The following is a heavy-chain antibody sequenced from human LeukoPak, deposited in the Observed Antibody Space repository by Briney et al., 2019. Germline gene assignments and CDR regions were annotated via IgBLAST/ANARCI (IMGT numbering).Heavy chain of an antibody. D-gene: IGHD4-23*01. V-gene: IGHV4-59*01. CDR1: GRSLSSYY. Sequence: SETLSLTCTVSGRSLSSYYWSWIRQPSGKGREWIGYIYYSGSTNYNPSLKSRVTISVDTSKNQFSLKLSSVSATDTVLYYRARLPGGTRGFDYSGERTLCPVSS. CDR3: ARLPGGTRGFDY. CDR2: IYYSGST. J-gene: IGHJ4*02.